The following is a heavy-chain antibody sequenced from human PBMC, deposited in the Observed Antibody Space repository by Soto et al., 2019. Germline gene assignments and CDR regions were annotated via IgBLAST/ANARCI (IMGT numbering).Heavy chain of an antibody. D-gene: IGHD6-19*01. V-gene: IGHV3-23*01. J-gene: IGHJ4*02. CDR3: AKALSGWTYYFDY. CDR2: ISGSGGST. CDR1: GFTFSSYA. Sequence: GGSLRLSCAASGFTFSSYAMSWVRQAPGKGLEWVSAISGSGGSTYYADSVKGRFTFSRDNSKNTLYLQMNSLRAEDTAVYYCAKALSGWTYYFDYWGQGTLVTVSS.